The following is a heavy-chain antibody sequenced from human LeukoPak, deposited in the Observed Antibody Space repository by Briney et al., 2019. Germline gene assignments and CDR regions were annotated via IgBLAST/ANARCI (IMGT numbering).Heavy chain of an antibody. CDR3: ATARGYSGYDLSGTFDY. J-gene: IGHJ4*02. Sequence: GASVKVSCKVSGYTLTELSMHWLRQAPGKGLEWMGGFDPEDGETIYAQKFQGRVTMTEDTSTDTAYMELSSLRSEDTAVYYCATARGYSGYDLSGTFDYWGQGTLVTVSS. V-gene: IGHV1-24*01. D-gene: IGHD5-12*01. CDR1: GYTLTELS. CDR2: FDPEDGET.